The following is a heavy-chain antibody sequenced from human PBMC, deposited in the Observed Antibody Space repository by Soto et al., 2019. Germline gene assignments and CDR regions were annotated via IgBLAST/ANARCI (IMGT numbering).Heavy chain of an antibody. J-gene: IGHJ4*02. V-gene: IGHV3-7*01. CDR3: ARIEIGSYDY. Sequence: EVKLVESGGGLVQPGGSLRLSCAASGFTFRNYCLGWVRQAPGKGLEWVANINEDGSEEYYVDSVRGRFIISRDNARNSLVLQMNSLRAEDTAIYYCARIEIGSYDYWGQGTLVTVSS. CDR1: GFTFRNYC. CDR2: INEDGSEE. D-gene: IGHD1-26*01.